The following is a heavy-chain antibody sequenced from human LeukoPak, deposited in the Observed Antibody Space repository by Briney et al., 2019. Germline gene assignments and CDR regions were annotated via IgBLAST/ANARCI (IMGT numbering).Heavy chain of an antibody. CDR3: AKAPVTTCSGAHCYPFDY. J-gene: IGHJ4*02. V-gene: IGHV3-23*01. CDR1: GFTFSTYA. Sequence: GGSLRLSCAASGFTFSTYAMSWVRQAPGKGLEWVSAISGSGGNTYYADSVKGRFTLSRDNSKNTVYLQMNSLRVEDTAVYYCAKAPVTTCSGAHCYPFDYWSQGTLVTVSS. CDR2: ISGSGGNT. D-gene: IGHD2-15*01.